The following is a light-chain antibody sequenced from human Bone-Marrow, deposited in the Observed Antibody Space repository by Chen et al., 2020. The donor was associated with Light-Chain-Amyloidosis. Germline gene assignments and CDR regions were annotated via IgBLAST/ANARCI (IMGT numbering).Light chain of an antibody. Sequence: DIQMTQSPSSLSASVGDRVTITCRASQDISNFLAWFQQKPGKAPKSLIYTASNLQSGVPSKFSGSGSGTDFTLTISSLQPEDFADYYCQQYSSFPYTFGQGTKLEI. J-gene: IGKJ2*01. V-gene: IGKV1-16*02. CDR1: QDISNF. CDR2: TAS. CDR3: QQYSSFPYT.